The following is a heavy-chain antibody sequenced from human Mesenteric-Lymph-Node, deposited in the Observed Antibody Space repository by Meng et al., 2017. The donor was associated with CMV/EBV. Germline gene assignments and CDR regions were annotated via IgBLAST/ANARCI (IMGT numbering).Heavy chain of an antibody. D-gene: IGHD3-9*01. CDR3: ARGSSYDILTGYFDY. Sequence: QLGPRLLNPSGTLAVTCAVYVGSFSGYYWNLIRQSPEKGLEWIGEINHSGSTTYNPSFTSRIIISVDTSTNQISLNMSSVTAADTAVYYCARGSSYDILTGYFDYWGQGAPVTVSS. V-gene: IGHV4-34*01. J-gene: IGHJ4*02. CDR1: VGSFSGYY. CDR2: INHSGST.